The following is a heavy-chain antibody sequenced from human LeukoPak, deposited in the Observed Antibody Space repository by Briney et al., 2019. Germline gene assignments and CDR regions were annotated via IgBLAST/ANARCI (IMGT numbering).Heavy chain of an antibody. J-gene: IGHJ5*02. D-gene: IGHD3-10*01. Sequence: ASVKVSCKASGYTFTSYGISWVRQAPGQGLEWMGWISAYNGNTNYAQKLQGRVTMTTDTSTSTAYMELRSLRSDDTAVYYCARAPVLLWFGELFFRNWFDPWGQGTLVTVSS. CDR3: ARAPVLLWFGELFFRNWFDP. V-gene: IGHV1-18*01. CDR2: ISAYNGNT. CDR1: GYTFTSYG.